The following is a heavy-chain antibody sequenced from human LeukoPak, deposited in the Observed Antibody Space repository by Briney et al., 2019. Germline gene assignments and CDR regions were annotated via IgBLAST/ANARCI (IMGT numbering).Heavy chain of an antibody. D-gene: IGHD6-19*01. CDR1: GFTFTTYL. J-gene: IGHJ3*02. CDR2: INGDGTIT. CDR3: ARVLTGYSSPPFDI. Sequence: GGSLRLSCAASGFTFTTYLMHWVRQAPGKGLVWVSRINGDGTITSYADSVKGRLTISRDNAKNTLYLQMNSLRAEDTAVYYCARVLTGYSSPPFDIWGQGTMVTVSS. V-gene: IGHV3-74*01.